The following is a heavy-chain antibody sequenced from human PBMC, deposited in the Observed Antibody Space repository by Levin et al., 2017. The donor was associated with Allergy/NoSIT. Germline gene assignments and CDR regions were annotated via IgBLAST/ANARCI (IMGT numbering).Heavy chain of an antibody. J-gene: IGHJ4*02. D-gene: IGHD5-18*01. CDR2: IYYSGST. CDR3: ARGGYSYGYPSTSPPNYFDY. Sequence: RSQTLSLTCTVSGGSISSYYWSWIRQPPGKGLEWIGYIYYSGSTNYNPSLKSRVTISVDTSKNQFSLKLSSVTAADTAVYYCARGGYSYGYPSTSPPNYFDYWGQGTLVTVSS. CDR1: GGSISSYY. V-gene: IGHV4-59*01.